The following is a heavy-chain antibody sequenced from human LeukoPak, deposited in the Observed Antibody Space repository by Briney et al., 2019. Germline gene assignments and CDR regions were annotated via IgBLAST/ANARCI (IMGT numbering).Heavy chain of an antibody. Sequence: PGGSLRLSCAASEFTFYNYAMNWVRQAPGKGLEWVSTISGSGDTTYYADSLRGRFNISRDKYKNTVFRGMKSLRADDAAVYYCAKALRAAHRPVYTYYYMDVWGKGTTVTVSS. D-gene: IGHD5/OR15-5a*01. CDR2: ISGSGDTT. CDR3: AKALRAAHRPVYTYYYMDV. V-gene: IGHV3-23*01. J-gene: IGHJ6*03. CDR1: EFTFYNYA.